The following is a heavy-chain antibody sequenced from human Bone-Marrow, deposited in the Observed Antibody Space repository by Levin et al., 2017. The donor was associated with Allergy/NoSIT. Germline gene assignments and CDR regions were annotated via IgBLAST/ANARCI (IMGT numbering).Heavy chain of an antibody. Sequence: GESLKISCEASEFTFRNYGMHWVRQAPGKGLEWVAVISYDGKTKNSADSAKGRFTISRDNSKNTLYLEMNSLTPEDTAIYYCATDLSKWAKPLAGPTGEPFDYWGQGTLVSVSS. CDR2: ISYDGKTK. V-gene: IGHV3-30*03. CDR3: ATDLSKWAKPLAGPTGEPFDY. CDR1: EFTFRNYG. D-gene: IGHD6-19*01. J-gene: IGHJ4*02.